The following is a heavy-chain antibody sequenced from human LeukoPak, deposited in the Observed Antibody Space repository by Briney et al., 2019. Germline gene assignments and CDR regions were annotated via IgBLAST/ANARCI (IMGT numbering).Heavy chain of an antibody. J-gene: IGHJ2*01. Sequence: SGGSLRLSCAASGFPFSTDWMIWVRQAPGKGLEWVANIKPDGGEIYYVDSVKGRFTVSRDNANNLLYLQMNRLRPEDTAVYYCVRYYTRHSWYFDIWGRGTLVTVSS. V-gene: IGHV3-7*01. CDR2: IKPDGGEI. D-gene: IGHD3-3*01. CDR1: GFPFSTDW. CDR3: VRYYTRHSWYFDI.